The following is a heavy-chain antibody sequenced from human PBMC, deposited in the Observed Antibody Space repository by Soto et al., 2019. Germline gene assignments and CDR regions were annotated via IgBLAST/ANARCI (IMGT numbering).Heavy chain of an antibody. V-gene: IGHV1-69*12. D-gene: IGHD3-9*01. CDR3: AGTYYDILTGYYFDY. CDR1: GGTFSSYA. Sequence: QVQLVQSGAEVKKPGSSVKVSCKASGGTFSSYAISWVRQAPGQGLEWMGGIIPIFGTANYAQKFQGRVTITVDEATSTAHMELSSLRAEDTAVYYCAGTYYDILTGYYFDYWGQGTLVTVSS. CDR2: IIPIFGTA. J-gene: IGHJ4*02.